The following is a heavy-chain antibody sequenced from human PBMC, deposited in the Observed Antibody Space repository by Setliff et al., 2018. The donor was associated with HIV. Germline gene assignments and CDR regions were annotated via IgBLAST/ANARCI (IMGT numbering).Heavy chain of an antibody. V-gene: IGHV3-7*01. J-gene: IGHJ4*02. CDR2: INQDGSDK. Sequence: PGGSLRLSCAVSGFTVTNTWMSWARQAPGKGLEWLANINQDGSDKYYMYSVKGRFTISRDNAKNTVYLQMNSLRAEDTAVYYCARGVSYLNYWGQGTLVTVSS. CDR3: ARGVSYLNY. D-gene: IGHD3-3*01. CDR1: GFTVTNTW.